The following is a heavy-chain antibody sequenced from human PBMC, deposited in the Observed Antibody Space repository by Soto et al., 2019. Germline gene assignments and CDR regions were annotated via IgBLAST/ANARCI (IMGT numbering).Heavy chain of an antibody. D-gene: IGHD2-15*01. CDR1: GGSISSGCYS. V-gene: IGHV4-30-2*01. CDR3: ARGVLH. CDR2: IYHSGST. Sequence: QLQLQESGSGLVKPSQTLSLTCAVSGGSISSGCYSWCWIRQPPGKGLEWIGYIYHSGSTYYHPSRTGRVTISVDRTKNQFSLKLSSVTATDTSVYDCARGVLHWGQGTLVTVSS. J-gene: IGHJ1*01.